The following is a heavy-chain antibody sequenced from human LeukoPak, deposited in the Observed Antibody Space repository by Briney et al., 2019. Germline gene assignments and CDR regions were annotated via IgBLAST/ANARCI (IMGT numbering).Heavy chain of an antibody. D-gene: IGHD3-9*01. CDR3: ARTFSYYDILTGYRYYFDY. CDR2: IYYSGST. V-gene: IGHV4-31*03. CDR1: GGSISSGGYY. Sequence: SETLSLTCTVSGGSISSGGYYWSWIRQHPGKGLEWIGYIYYSGSTYYNPPLKSRVTISVDTSKNQFSLKLSSVTAADTAVYYCARTFSYYDILTGYRYYFDYWGQGTLVTVSS. J-gene: IGHJ4*02.